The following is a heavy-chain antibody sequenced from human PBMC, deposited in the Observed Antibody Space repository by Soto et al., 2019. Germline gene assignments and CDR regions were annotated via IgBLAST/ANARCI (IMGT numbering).Heavy chain of an antibody. J-gene: IGHJ4*02. CDR2: MNPNSGNT. CDR1: GYTFASYG. Sequence: ASVKVSCKASGYTFASYGISRVRQAPGQGLEWMGWMNPNSGNTGYAQKFQGRVTMTRNTSISTAYMELSSLRSDDTAVYYCARTLYGDNVDYWGQGTLVTVS. CDR3: ARTLYGDNVDY. V-gene: IGHV1-8*02. D-gene: IGHD4-17*01.